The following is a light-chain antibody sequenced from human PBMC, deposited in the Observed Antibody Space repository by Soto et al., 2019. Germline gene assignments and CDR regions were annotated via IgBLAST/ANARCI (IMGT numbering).Light chain of an antibody. CDR1: SSDVGGYNY. CDR3: SSYARSSEV. V-gene: IGLV2-8*01. Sequence: QSALTQPPSASGSPGQSVTISCTGTSSDVGGYNYVSWYQQHPGKAPKLMIYEVSRRPSGVPDRFSGSKSGNTASLTVSGLQAEDEADYYCSSYARSSEVFGGGTKLTVL. CDR2: EVS. J-gene: IGLJ2*01.